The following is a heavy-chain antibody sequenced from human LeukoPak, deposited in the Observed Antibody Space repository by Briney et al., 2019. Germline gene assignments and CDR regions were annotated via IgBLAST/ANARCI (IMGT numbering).Heavy chain of an antibody. D-gene: IGHD6-13*01. CDR1: GFTFSSYA. CDR3: ARDLGAAAGTGSFDY. Sequence: GGSLRLSCAASGFTFSSYAMHWVRQAPGKGLEWVAVISYDGSNKYYADSVKGRFTISRDNSKNTLYLQMNSLRAEDTAVYYCARDLGAAAGTGSFDYWGQGTLVTVSS. CDR2: ISYDGSNK. V-gene: IGHV3-30-3*01. J-gene: IGHJ4*02.